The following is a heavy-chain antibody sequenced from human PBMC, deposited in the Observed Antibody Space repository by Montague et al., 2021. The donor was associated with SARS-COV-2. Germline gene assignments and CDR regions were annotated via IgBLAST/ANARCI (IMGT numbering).Heavy chain of an antibody. CDR3: ARDGALPGQQPLEY. Sequence: SETLSLTCAVSGASISNAFWWSWVRQPPGKGLEWIGEIHHSGGSNYNPSLASRVTISLDYSKNQLSLMLSSVTAADTAMYYCARDGALPGQQPLEYWGQGTLVTVSS. CDR2: IHHSGGS. CDR1: GASISNAFW. J-gene: IGHJ4*02. D-gene: IGHD6-13*01. V-gene: IGHV4-4*02.